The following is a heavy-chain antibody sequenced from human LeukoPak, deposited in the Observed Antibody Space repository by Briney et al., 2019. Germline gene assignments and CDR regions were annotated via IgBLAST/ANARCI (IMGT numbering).Heavy chain of an antibody. CDR2: ITSSGTNI. V-gene: IGHV3-48*02. D-gene: IGHD1-26*01. CDR3: ATSGNYYLKY. CDR1: GLTFSTYN. Sequence: PGGSLRLSCAASGLTFSTYNMNWVRQAPGKGLEWVSHITSSGTNIYYADSVKGRFTISRDNAKNALSLQMNSLRDEDTAVYYCATSGNYYLKYWGQGTLVTVSS. J-gene: IGHJ4*02.